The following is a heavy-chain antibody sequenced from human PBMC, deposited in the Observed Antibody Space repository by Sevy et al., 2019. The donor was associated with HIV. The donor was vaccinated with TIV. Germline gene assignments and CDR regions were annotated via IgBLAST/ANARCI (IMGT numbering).Heavy chain of an antibody. CDR1: GFTFSSYE. Sequence: GGSLRLSCAASGFTFSSYEMNWVRQAPGKGLEWVSYITSSGSTIYYADSVKGRFTISRDNAKNSLYLKMNSLRAEDTAVYYCARARPTSERGGLYCYGMDVWGQGTTVTVSS. J-gene: IGHJ6*02. CDR3: ARARPTSERGGLYCYGMDV. CDR2: ITSSGSTI. D-gene: IGHD3-10*01. V-gene: IGHV3-48*03.